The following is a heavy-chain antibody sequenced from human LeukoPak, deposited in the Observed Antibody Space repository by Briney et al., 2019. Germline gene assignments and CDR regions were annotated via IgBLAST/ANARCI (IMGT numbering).Heavy chain of an antibody. J-gene: IGHJ5*02. CDR1: GGTFSSHA. CDR3: ARGTVRSDNWFDP. Sequence: SVKVSCKASGGTFSSHAISWVRQAPGQGLEWMGGIIPIFGTANYAQKFQGRVTITADESTSTAYMELSSLRSEDTAVYYCARGTVRSDNWFDPWGQGTLVTVSS. V-gene: IGHV1-69*13. D-gene: IGHD2-2*01. CDR2: IIPIFGTA.